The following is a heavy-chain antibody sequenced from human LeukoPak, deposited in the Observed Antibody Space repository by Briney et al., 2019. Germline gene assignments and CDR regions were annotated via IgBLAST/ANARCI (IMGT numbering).Heavy chain of an antibody. CDR1: GFTFSNAW. CDR3: ARDISGQYLDS. J-gene: IGHJ4*02. CDR2: IKSKTDGGTT. V-gene: IGHV3-15*01. D-gene: IGHD1-20*01. Sequence: GGSLRLSCAASGFTFSNAWMSWVRQAPGKGLEWVGRIKSKTDGGTTDYAAPVKGRFTISRDSSKNTLSLQMSSLTIEDAAMYYCARDISGQYLDSWGQGTLVTVSS.